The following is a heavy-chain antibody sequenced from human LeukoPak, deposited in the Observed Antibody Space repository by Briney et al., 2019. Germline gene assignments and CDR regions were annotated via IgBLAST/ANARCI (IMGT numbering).Heavy chain of an antibody. D-gene: IGHD1-26*01. Sequence: GGSLRLSCAASGFTFSSYWMHWVRQAPGKGLVWVSRIYADGSKPDYADFAKGRFTISRDNAKNTLYLQMNSLRVEDTAVYYCAREADGSGNFWIDFWGQGVLVTVSS. CDR3: AREADGSGNFWIDF. CDR1: GFTFSSYW. CDR2: IYADGSKP. V-gene: IGHV3-74*01. J-gene: IGHJ4*02.